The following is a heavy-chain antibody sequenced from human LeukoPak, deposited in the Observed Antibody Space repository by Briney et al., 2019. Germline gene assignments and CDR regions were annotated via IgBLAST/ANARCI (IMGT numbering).Heavy chain of an antibody. V-gene: IGHV1-18*01. CDR3: ARVRIQWLRLRGQLDY. Sequence: ASVEVSCKASGYTFTSYGISWVRQAPGQGLEWMGWISAYNGNTNYAQKLQGRVTMTTDTSTSTAYMELRSLRSDDTAVYYCARVRIQWLRLRGQLDYWGQGTLVTVSS. J-gene: IGHJ4*02. CDR2: ISAYNGNT. CDR1: GYTFTSYG. D-gene: IGHD5-12*01.